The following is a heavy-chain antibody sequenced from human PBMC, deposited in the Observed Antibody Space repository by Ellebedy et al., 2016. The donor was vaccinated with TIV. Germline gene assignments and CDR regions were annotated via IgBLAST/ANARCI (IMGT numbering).Heavy chain of an antibody. J-gene: IGHJ4*02. Sequence: MPSETLSLTCTVSGGSISSYYWSWIRQPPGKGLEWIGYVYYIGSTNYNPSLKSRVTISIDTSKNQFSLRLSSMTAADTAVYYCARAVATPYVFDSWGQGTLVTVSS. CDR2: VYYIGST. V-gene: IGHV4-59*01. D-gene: IGHD5-12*01. CDR3: ARAVATPYVFDS. CDR1: GGSISSYY.